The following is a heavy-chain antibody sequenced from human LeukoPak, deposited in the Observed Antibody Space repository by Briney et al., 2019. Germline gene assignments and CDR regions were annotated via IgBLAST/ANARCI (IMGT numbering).Heavy chain of an antibody. Sequence: GGSLRLSCAASGFSVRSHYMTWVRQAPGKGLEWVSSIHTNGNTDYADSVKGRFTISRDNSKNTLYLHVDSLRAEDSALYYCARSPPRDILTGFYFYFDHWGQGTPVSVSS. J-gene: IGHJ4*02. D-gene: IGHD3-9*01. CDR2: IHTNGNT. V-gene: IGHV3-53*01. CDR1: GFSVRSHY. CDR3: ARSPPRDILTGFYFYFDH.